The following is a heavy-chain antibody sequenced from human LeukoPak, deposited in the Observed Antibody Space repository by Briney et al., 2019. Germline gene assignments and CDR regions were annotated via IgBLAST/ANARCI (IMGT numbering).Heavy chain of an antibody. J-gene: IGHJ4*02. Sequence: PGGSLRLSCAASGFTLSNAWMSWVRQAPGKGLEWVGRIKSITEGGTTDYAAPVKGRFTISRDDSKNTLYLQMNSLKTEDTAVYYCTTMYYDFWSGYQYYFDYWGQGTLVTVSS. CDR3: TTMYYDFWSGYQYYFDY. D-gene: IGHD3-3*01. CDR1: GFTLSNAW. V-gene: IGHV3-15*01. CDR2: IKSITEGGTT.